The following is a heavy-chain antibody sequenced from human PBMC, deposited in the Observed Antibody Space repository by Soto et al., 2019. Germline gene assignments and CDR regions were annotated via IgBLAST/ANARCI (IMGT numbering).Heavy chain of an antibody. Sequence: GGSLRLSCAASGFTFSSYEMNWVRQAPGKGLEWVSYISSSGSTIYYADSVKGRFTISRDNAKNSLYLQMNSLRAEDTAVYYCAREGGCTNGVCFYYYYYGMDVWGQGTTVTVSS. CDR1: GFTFSSYE. CDR2: ISSSGSTI. V-gene: IGHV3-48*03. J-gene: IGHJ6*02. CDR3: AREGGCTNGVCFYYYYYGMDV. D-gene: IGHD2-8*01.